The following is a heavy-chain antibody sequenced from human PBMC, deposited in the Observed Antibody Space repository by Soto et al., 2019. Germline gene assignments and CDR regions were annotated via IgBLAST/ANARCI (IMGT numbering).Heavy chain of an antibody. CDR1: GYIFTHHY. CDR3: VRGEPLRPAAAGLPTSPYYYYGMDG. J-gene: IGHJ6*04. CDR2: INPSGGRT. V-gene: IGHV1-46*01. D-gene: IGHD6-13*01. Sequence: GASVKVSCKASGYIFTHHYIHWVRQAPGQGVDWVGVINPSGGRTNYAQKFQGRGTMTGDTSTRTVYMELSSLRSEDTAVYYFVRGEPLRPAAAGLPTSPYYYYGMDGGGKGTTVTGS.